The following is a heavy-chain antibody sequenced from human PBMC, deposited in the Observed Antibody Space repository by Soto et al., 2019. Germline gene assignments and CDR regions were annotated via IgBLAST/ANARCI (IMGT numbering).Heavy chain of an antibody. J-gene: IGHJ6*02. Sequence: PSETLSLTCTVSGDSISSYSWSWIRQPPGKGLEWIGNIHYNGNTKYSPSLKSRVTMSVDTSKNQFSLKLSSVTAADTAVYYCARDAPIGGSGSYYDYYYYGMDVWGQGTTVTVSS. V-gene: IGHV4-59*01. CDR1: GDSISSYS. D-gene: IGHD3-10*01. CDR3: ARDAPIGGSGSYYDYYYYGMDV. CDR2: IHYNGNT.